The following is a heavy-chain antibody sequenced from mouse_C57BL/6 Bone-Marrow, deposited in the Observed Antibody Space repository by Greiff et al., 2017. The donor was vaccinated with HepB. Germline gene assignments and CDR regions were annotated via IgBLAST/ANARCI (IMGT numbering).Heavy chain of an antibody. Sequence: VKVVESGPGLVAPSQSLSITCTVSGFSLTSYGVSWVRQPPGKGPEWLGVIRGDGCTNYHSALISRLSVSKDNSKSQVFLKLNSLQTDDTATYYCSTITTVGGNYFDYWGQGTTLTVSS. V-gene: IGHV2-3*01. D-gene: IGHD1-1*01. CDR3: STITTVGGNYFDY. J-gene: IGHJ2*01. CDR2: IRGDGCT. CDR1: GFSLTSYG.